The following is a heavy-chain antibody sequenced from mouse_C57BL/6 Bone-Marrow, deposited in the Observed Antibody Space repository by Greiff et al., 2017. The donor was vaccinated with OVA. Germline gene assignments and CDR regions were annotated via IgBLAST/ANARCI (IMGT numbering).Heavy chain of an antibody. Sequence: VQRVESGPELVKPGASVKISCKASGYAFSSSWMNWVKQRPGKGLEWIGRIYPGDGDTNYNGKFKGKATLTADKSSSTAYMQLSSLTSEDSAVYFCARRRDYDFDYWGQGTTLTVSS. CDR1: GYAFSSSW. CDR3: ARRRDYDFDY. J-gene: IGHJ2*01. D-gene: IGHD2-4*01. V-gene: IGHV1-82*01. CDR2: IYPGDGDT.